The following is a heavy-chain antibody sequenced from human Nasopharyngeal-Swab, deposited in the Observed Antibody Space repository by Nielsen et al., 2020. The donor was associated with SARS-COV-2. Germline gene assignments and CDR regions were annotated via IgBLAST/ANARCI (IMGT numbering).Heavy chain of an antibody. V-gene: IGHV3-49*02. J-gene: IGHJ4*02. CDR2: IRSKAYGGVP. Sequence: WIRQPPGKGLEWVGFIRSKAYGGVPDYAASVKGRFTISRDDSKSIAYRQMNSLKIEDTAVYYCTRDPITIFGVVPDYWGQGTLVTVSS. D-gene: IGHD3-3*01. CDR3: TRDPITIFGVVPDY.